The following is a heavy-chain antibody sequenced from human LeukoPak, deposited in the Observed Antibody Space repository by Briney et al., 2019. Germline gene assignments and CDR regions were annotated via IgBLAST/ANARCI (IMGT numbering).Heavy chain of an antibody. CDR3: AREGLTIAAAGREFDY. CDR1: GGTFSSYA. V-gene: IGHV1-69*13. CDR2: IIPIFGTA. Sequence: ASVKVSCKASGGTFSSYAISWVRQAPGQGLEWMRGIIPIFGTANYAQKFQGRVTITADESTSTAYMELSSLRSEDTAVYYCAREGLTIAAAGREFDYWGQGTLVTVSS. J-gene: IGHJ4*02. D-gene: IGHD6-13*01.